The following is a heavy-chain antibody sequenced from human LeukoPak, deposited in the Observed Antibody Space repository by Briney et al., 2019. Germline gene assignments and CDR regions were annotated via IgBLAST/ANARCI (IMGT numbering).Heavy chain of an antibody. CDR3: ARVGYYDSSGSNYKLNAFDI. D-gene: IGHD3-22*01. J-gene: IGHJ3*02. V-gene: IGHV4-59*01. Sequence: SETLSLTCAVYGGSFSGYYWSWIRQPPGKGLEWIGYIYYSGSTNYNPSLKSRVTISVDTSKNQFSLKLSSVTAADTAVYYCARVGYYDSSGSNYKLNAFDIWGQGTMVTVSS. CDR2: IYYSGST. CDR1: GGSFSGYY.